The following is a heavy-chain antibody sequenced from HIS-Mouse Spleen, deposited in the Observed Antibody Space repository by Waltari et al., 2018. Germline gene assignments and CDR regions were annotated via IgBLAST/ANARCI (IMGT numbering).Heavy chain of an antibody. J-gene: IGHJ6*02. V-gene: IGHV4-39*07. Sequence: QLQLQESGPGLVKPSETLSLTCTVSGGSISSSSYYWGWIRQPPGKGLEWIGSIYYSGSTYYNPSLKSRVTISVDTSKNQFSLKPSSVTAADTAVYYCARVGYSGYDYYYYYGMDVWGQGTTVTVSS. D-gene: IGHD5-12*01. CDR2: IYYSGST. CDR1: GGSISSSSYY. CDR3: ARVGYSGYDYYYYYGMDV.